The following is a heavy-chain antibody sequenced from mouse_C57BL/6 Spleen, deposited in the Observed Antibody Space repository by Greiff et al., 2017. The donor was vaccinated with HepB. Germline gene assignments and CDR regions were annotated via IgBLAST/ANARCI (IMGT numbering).Heavy chain of an antibody. CDR2: IYPGSGST. Sequence: VQLQQSGAELVKPGASVKMSCKASGYTFTSYWITWVKQRPGQGLEWIGDIYPGSGSTNYNEKFKSKATLTVDRSSSTAYMQLSSLTSEDSAVYYCAREGYDYDWAYWGQGTLVTVSA. CDR1: GYTFTSYW. J-gene: IGHJ3*01. V-gene: IGHV1-55*01. CDR3: AREGYDYDWAY. D-gene: IGHD2-4*01.